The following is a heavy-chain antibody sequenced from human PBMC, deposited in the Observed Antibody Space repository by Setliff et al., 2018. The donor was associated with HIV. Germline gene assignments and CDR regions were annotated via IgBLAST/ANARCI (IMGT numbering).Heavy chain of an antibody. J-gene: IGHJ4*02. CDR1: GGAFSGYY. D-gene: IGHD2-21*01. V-gene: IGHV4-34*01. CDR3: TRAQIAAPRPFDY. Sequence: PSETLSLTCAVYGGAFSGYYWTWIRQSPGRGLEWIGEVNHKGVANYSPSLMRRATVSADTSKNHFSLRLSSVTAADTALYFCTRAQIAAPRPFDYWGQGTLVTVSS. CDR2: VNHKGVA.